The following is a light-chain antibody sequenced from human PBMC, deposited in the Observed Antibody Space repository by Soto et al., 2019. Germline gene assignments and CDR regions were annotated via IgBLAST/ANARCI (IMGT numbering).Light chain of an antibody. CDR3: SSYAGSSNYV. J-gene: IGLJ1*01. CDR2: EVT. V-gene: IGLV2-8*01. Sequence: QSVLTHPPSASWSTGQSVTISCTGTSSDVGGYNYVAWFQQHPGKAPKLMIYEVTKRPSGVPDRFSGSKSGNTASLTVSGLQAEDEADYYCSSYAGSSNYVFGTGTKVTVL. CDR1: SSDVGGYNY.